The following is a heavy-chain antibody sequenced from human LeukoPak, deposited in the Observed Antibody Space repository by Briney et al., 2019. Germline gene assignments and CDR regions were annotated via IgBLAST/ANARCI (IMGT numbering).Heavy chain of an antibody. V-gene: IGHV3-48*01. D-gene: IGHD1-26*01. J-gene: IGHJ4*02. CDR1: GFTFSGYS. CDR3: ARVRGSYHFDY. CDR2: ITSSSSAI. Sequence: QTGGSLRLSCAASGFTFSGYSMNWVRQAPGKGLEWVSYITSSSSAIYYADSVKGRFTISRDNARNSLYLQMNSLRAEGTAVYYCARVRGSYHFDYWGQGTLVTVSS.